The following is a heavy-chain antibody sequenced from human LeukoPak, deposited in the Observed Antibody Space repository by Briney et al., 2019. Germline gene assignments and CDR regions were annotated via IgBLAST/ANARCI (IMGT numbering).Heavy chain of an antibody. V-gene: IGHV3-53*01. D-gene: IGHD6-13*01. CDR1: GFTVSSNY. J-gene: IGHJ6*02. CDR2: IYSGGTT. CDR3: ARDGVAAAGYGMDV. Sequence: PGGSLRLSCAASGFTVSSNYMSWVRQAPGKGLEWVPAIYSGGTTYYAGSVKGRFIVSSENSKNTLYLQMNSLRAEDTAVYYCARDGVAAAGYGMDVWGQGTTVTVSS.